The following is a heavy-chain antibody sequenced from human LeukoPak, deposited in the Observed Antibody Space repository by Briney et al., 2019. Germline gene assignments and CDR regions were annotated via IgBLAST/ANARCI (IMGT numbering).Heavy chain of an antibody. V-gene: IGHV1-2*04. J-gene: IGHJ4*02. CDR1: GYTFTGYY. Sequence: GASVKVSCKASGYTFTGYYMHWVRQAPRQGLEWMGWINPNSGGTNYAQKFQGWVTMTRNTSISTAYMELSSLRSEDTAVYYCARGLDGYDAYWGQGTLVTVSS. CDR3: ARGLDGYDAY. D-gene: IGHD5-12*01. CDR2: INPNSGGT.